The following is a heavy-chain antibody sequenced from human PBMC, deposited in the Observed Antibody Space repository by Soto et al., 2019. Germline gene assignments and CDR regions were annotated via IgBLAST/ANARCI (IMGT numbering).Heavy chain of an antibody. D-gene: IGHD2-15*01. J-gene: IGHJ6*02. CDR2: FGASGDNT. CDR1: GFTFNRFA. Sequence: EVQLLESGGGLVQPGGSLRLSCAASGFTFNRFAMTWVRQAPGKGLEGVSTFGASGDNTFYADSVKGRFTISRDNSGDTLFLQMNRLRAEDTALYYCAKLGYCSGGTCYLDYYNGLDVWGQGTTVTVSS. CDR3: AKLGYCSGGTCYLDYYNGLDV. V-gene: IGHV3-23*01.